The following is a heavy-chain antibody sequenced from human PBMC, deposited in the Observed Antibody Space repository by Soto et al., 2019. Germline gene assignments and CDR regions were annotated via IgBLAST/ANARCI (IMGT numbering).Heavy chain of an antibody. CDR2: INADNGNT. V-gene: IGHV1-3*01. CDR1: GYTFTSYA. CDR3: ARGTATKYAFDI. Sequence: GASVKVSCKASGYTFTSYAIHWVRRAPGQRLEWMGWINADNGNTKYSQKFQGRVTITRDTSASTAHMEVSSLRSEDTAVYYCARGTATKYAFDIWGQGTMVTVSS. D-gene: IGHD1-26*01. J-gene: IGHJ3*02.